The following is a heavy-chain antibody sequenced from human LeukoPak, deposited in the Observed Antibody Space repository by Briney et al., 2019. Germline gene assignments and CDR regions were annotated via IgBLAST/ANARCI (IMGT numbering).Heavy chain of an antibody. CDR2: INPNSGGT. CDR1: GYTFIGYY. J-gene: IGHJ4*02. CDR3: ARDLGAAMVLYYFDY. D-gene: IGHD5-18*01. V-gene: IGHV1-2*02. Sequence: ASVKVSCKASGYTFIGYYMHWVRQAPGQGLEWMGWINPNSGGTNYAQKFQGRVTMTRDTSISTAYMELSRLRADDTAVYYCARDLGAAMVLYYFDYWGQGTLVTVSS.